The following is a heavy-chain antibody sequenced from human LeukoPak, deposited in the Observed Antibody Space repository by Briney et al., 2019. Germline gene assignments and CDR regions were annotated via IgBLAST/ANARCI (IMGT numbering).Heavy chain of an antibody. V-gene: IGHV3-21*01. CDR2: ISSSSSYI. Sequence: PGGSLRLSCAASGFTFSSYSMNWVRQAPGKGLEWVSSISSSSSYIYYADSVKGRLTISRDNAKNSLYLQMNSLRAEDTAVYYCARERRYDFWSGFYYYGMDVWGQGTTVTVSS. D-gene: IGHD3-3*01. CDR1: GFTFSSYS. J-gene: IGHJ6*02. CDR3: ARERRYDFWSGFYYYGMDV.